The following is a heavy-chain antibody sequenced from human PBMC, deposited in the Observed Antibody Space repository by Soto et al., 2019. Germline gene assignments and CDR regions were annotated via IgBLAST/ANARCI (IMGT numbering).Heavy chain of an antibody. V-gene: IGHV1-3*01. Sequence: KVSCKASGYTFTSYAMHWVRQAPGQRLEWMGWINAGNGNTKYSQKFQGRVTITRDTSASTAYMELSSLRSEDTAVYYCAGARFLEWLFEPYGMDVWGQGTTVTVSS. CDR2: INAGNGNT. CDR3: AGARFLEWLFEPYGMDV. J-gene: IGHJ6*02. D-gene: IGHD3-3*01. CDR1: GYTFTSYA.